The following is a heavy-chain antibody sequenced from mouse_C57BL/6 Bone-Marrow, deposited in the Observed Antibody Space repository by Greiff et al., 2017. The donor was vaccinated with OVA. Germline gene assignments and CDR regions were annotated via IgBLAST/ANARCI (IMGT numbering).Heavy chain of an antibody. J-gene: IGHJ3*01. Sequence: VQLQQSGTVLVRPGASVKMSCKTSGYTFTSYWMHWVKQRPGQGLEWIGAIYPGNSGTSYNQKFKGKATLTADTSASTAYMQLSSLTYEDSAVYYCTRGDIPWLDYWGQGTLVTVSA. D-gene: IGHD3-3*01. CDR3: TRGDIPWLDY. CDR2: IYPGNSGT. CDR1: GYTFTSYW. V-gene: IGHV1-5*01.